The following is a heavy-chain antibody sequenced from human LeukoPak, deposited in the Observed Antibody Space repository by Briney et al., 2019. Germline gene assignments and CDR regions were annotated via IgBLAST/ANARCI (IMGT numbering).Heavy chain of an antibody. CDR3: ARDLATRYYYDSSGHPLGY. J-gene: IGHJ4*02. CDR2: ISSSGSTI. D-gene: IGHD3-22*01. Sequence: PGGSLRLSCAASGFTFSSYEMNWVRQAPGKGLEWVSYISSSGSTIYYADSLKGRFTISRDNAKNSLYLQMNSLRAEDTAVYYCARDLATRYYYDSSGHPLGYWGQGTLVTVSS. V-gene: IGHV3-48*03. CDR1: GFTFSSYE.